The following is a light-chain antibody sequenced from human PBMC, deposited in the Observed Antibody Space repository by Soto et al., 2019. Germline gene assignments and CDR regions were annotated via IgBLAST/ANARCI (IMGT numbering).Light chain of an antibody. CDR3: SSYTSSSTLL. J-gene: IGLJ2*01. V-gene: IGLV2-14*01. CDR1: SGDVGAYNY. Sequence: QSALTQPASVSGSPGQSIAISCTGTSGDVGAYNYVSWYKQHPGKAPKLMIHDVSNRPSGVSNRFSGSKSGNTASLTISGLQAEDEADYYCSSYTSSSTLLVGGGTKLTVL. CDR2: DVS.